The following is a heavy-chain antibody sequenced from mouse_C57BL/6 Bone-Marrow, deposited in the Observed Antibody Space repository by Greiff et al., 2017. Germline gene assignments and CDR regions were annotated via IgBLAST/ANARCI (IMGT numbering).Heavy chain of an antibody. CDR1: GYTFTSYG. J-gene: IGHJ3*01. D-gene: IGHD6-2*01. Sequence: QVQLKESGAELARPGASVKLSCKASGYTFTSYGISWVKQRTGQGLEWIGEIYPRSGNTYYNEKFKGKATLTADKSSSTAYMELRSLTSEDSAVYFCAISLPYWGQGTLVTVSA. CDR2: IYPRSGNT. CDR3: AISLPY. V-gene: IGHV1-81*01.